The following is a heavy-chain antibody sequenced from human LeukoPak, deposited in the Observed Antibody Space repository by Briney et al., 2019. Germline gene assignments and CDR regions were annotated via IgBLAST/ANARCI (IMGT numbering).Heavy chain of an antibody. CDR3: AKWSYVAPYDSSRTLDY. CDR2: ISYDGSNK. J-gene: IGHJ4*02. V-gene: IGHV3-30*18. D-gene: IGHD3-22*01. CDR1: GFTVSSYG. Sequence: GGCLTLAWAASGFTVSSYGMDWVSQEAGKGRGWGAVISYDGSNKYYADCVKGRFTISRDNSNNTIYLQMNSLRAEETDIDYCAKWSYVAPYDSSRTLDYWGQGALVTVSS.